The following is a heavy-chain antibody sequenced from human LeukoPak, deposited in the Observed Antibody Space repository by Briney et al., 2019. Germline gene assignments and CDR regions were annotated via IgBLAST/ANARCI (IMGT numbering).Heavy chain of an antibody. CDR1: GFTFSSYW. CDR2: IKQDGSEK. CDR3: ASYCSGGSCVDY. D-gene: IGHD2-15*01. Sequence: GGSLRLSCAASGFTFSSYWMSWVRQAPGKGLEWVANIKQDGSEKYYVDSVKGRFTISRDNAKNSLYLQMNSLRAEDTAVYYCASYCSGGSCVDYGGQGTLVTVPS. J-gene: IGHJ4*02. V-gene: IGHV3-7*01.